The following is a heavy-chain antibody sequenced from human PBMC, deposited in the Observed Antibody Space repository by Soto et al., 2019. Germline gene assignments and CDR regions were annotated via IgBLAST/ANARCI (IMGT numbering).Heavy chain of an antibody. Sequence: GGSVRLSCAASGFTFSSYSMNWVRQAPGKGLEWVSSISSSSSYIYYADSVKGRFTISRDNAKNSLYLQMNSLRAEDTAVYYCTTNYYDSSGYDNWFDPWGQGTLVTVSS. D-gene: IGHD3-22*01. CDR2: ISSSSSYI. CDR3: TTNYYDSSGYDNWFDP. CDR1: GFTFSSYS. V-gene: IGHV3-21*01. J-gene: IGHJ5*02.